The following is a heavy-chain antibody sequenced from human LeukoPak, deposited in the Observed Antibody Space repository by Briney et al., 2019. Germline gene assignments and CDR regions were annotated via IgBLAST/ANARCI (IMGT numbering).Heavy chain of an antibody. CDR3: ARDKAHYYDSSGYFDY. J-gene: IGHJ4*02. Sequence: SETLSLTCAVYGGSFSGYYWSWIRQPPGKGLEWIGEINHSGSTNYNPSLKSRVTISVDTSKNQFSLKLSSVTAADTAVYYCARDKAHYYDSSGYFDYWGQGTLVTVSS. CDR1: GGSFSGYY. D-gene: IGHD3-22*01. V-gene: IGHV4-34*01. CDR2: INHSGST.